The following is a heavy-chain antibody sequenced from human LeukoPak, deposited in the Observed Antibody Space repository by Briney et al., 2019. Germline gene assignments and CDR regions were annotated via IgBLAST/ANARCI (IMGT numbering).Heavy chain of an antibody. V-gene: IGHV1-2*02. CDR1: GYTFTDYY. D-gene: IGHD6-6*01. Sequence: GASVKASCKASGYTFTDYYMHWVRQAPGQGLEWMGWINPNSGGTNYAQKFQGRVTMTRDTSISTAYMELTRLRSDDTAVYYCARDRPPRAFDIWGQGTMVTVSS. J-gene: IGHJ3*02. CDR2: INPNSGGT. CDR3: ARDRPPRAFDI.